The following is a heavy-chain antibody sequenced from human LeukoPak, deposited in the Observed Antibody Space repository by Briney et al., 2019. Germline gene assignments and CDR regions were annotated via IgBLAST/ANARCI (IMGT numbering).Heavy chain of an antibody. J-gene: IGHJ4*02. Sequence: GGSLRLSCEASGFTFSDYSMTRVRQAPGEGLEWLSYITSTSDTIYYADSVKGRFTSSRDNAKNSVYLQMNSLRAEDTAVYYCARSSGYPFFDYWGQGTLVTVSS. CDR3: ARSSGYPFFDY. D-gene: IGHD3-22*01. CDR2: ITSTSDTI. CDR1: GFTFSDYS. V-gene: IGHV3-48*01.